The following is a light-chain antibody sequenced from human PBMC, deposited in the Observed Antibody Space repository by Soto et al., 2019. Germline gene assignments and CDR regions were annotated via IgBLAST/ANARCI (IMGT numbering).Light chain of an antibody. CDR1: QRISSY. CDR2: AAS. V-gene: IGKV1-39*01. J-gene: IGKJ1*01. CDR3: QQGYTTPT. Sequence: DIQMTQSPSSLSASVGDRVTITCRASQRISSYVNWYQQKPGKAPMLLIYAASSLQSGVPSRLSGSGSGTYFTLTSSSLQPEDFATYFCQQGYTTPTFGQGTKVEIK.